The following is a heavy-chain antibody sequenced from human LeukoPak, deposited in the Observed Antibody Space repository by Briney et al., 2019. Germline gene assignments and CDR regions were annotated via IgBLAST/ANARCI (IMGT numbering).Heavy chain of an antibody. J-gene: IGHJ4*02. V-gene: IGHV4-39*01. D-gene: IGHD5-18*01. CDR2: IYYSGST. CDR1: GGSISSSSYY. Sequence: SETLSLTCTVSGGSISSSSYYWGWIRQPPGKGLEWIGSIYYSGSTYYNPSLKSRVTISVDTSKNQFSLKLSSVTAADTAVYYCARQRYSYGYAYFDYWGQGTLVTASS. CDR3: ARQRYSYGYAYFDY.